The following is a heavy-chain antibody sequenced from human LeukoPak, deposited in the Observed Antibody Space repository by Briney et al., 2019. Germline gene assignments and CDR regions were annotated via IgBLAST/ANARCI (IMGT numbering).Heavy chain of an antibody. CDR2: IRSKANSYAT. CDR1: GFTFSGSA. J-gene: IGHJ4*02. D-gene: IGHD3-3*01. Sequence: GGSLRLSCAASGFTFSGSAMHWVRQASGKGLEWVSRIRSKANSYATAYAASVKGRFTISRDDSKNTAYLQMNSLKTEDTAVYYCTNDFWSGYHHDYWGQGTLVAVSS. V-gene: IGHV3-73*01. CDR3: TNDFWSGYHHDY.